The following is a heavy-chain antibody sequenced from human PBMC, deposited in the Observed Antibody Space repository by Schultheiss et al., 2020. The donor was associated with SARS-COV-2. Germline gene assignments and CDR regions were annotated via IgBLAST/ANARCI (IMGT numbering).Heavy chain of an antibody. CDR1: GFTFSSYW. V-gene: IGHV3-74*01. D-gene: IGHD1-26*01. CDR3: ARGFGSHPIDY. J-gene: IGHJ4*02. CDR2: INSDGSST. Sequence: GGSLRLSCAASGFTFSSYWMHWVRQAPGKGLVWVSRINSDGSSTSYADSVKGRFTISRDNAKNTLYLQMNSLRAEDTAVYYCARGFGSHPIDYWGQGTLVTVSS.